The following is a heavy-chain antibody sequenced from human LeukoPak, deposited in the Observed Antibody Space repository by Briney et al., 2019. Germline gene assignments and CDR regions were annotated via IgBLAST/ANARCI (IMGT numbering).Heavy chain of an antibody. V-gene: IGHV3-7*01. J-gene: IGHJ4*02. CDR1: GFPFSSYW. CDR3: AGDRATSYFDY. CDR2: IKQDGSKK. D-gene: IGHD1-26*01. Sequence: GGSLRLSCVASGFPFSSYWMTWVRQAPGKGLEWVANIKQDGSKKSYVDSVKGRFTISRDNAKNSLYLQMNSLRAEDTAVYYCAGDRATSYFDYWGQGALVTISS.